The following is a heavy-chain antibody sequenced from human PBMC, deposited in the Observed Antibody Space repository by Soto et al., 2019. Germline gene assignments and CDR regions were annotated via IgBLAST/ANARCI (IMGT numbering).Heavy chain of an antibody. D-gene: IGHD2-8*01. CDR2: IYPGDSDT. V-gene: IGHV5-51*01. J-gene: IGHJ6*02. CDR3: ARQGSNVTYYYYGMDV. CDR1: GYRFSSYW. Sequence: GESLKISCQGSGYRFSSYWIAWVRQMPGKGLEWMGIIYPGDSDTIYSPYFQGQVTFSVDKSNSTAYLQWSSLKASATAMYYVARQGSNVTYYYYGMDVWGQGTTFTASS.